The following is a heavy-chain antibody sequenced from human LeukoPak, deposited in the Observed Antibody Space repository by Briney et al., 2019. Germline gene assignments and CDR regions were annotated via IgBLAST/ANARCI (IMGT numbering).Heavy chain of an antibody. Sequence: GGSLRLSCAASGFTFSSYAMSWVRQAAGKGLEWVANIKQDGSEKYYVDSVKGRFTISRDNAKNSLYLQMNSLRVEDTAVYYCARKTGDCWGQGTLVIVSS. CDR2: IKQDGSEK. CDR1: GFTFSSYA. CDR3: ARKTGDC. J-gene: IGHJ4*02. D-gene: IGHD1-14*01. V-gene: IGHV3-7*01.